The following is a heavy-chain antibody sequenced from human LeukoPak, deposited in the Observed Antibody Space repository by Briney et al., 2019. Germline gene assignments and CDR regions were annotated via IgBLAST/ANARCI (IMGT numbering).Heavy chain of an antibody. D-gene: IGHD2-15*01. V-gene: IGHV1-8*01. J-gene: IGHJ6*03. CDR1: GYTFTSYD. Sequence: ASVKVSCTASGYTFTSYDINWVRQATGQGLEWMGWMNPNSGNTGYAQKFQGRVTMTRNTSISTAYMELSSLRSEDTAVYYCARGSGGSYYYYYYMDVWGKGTTVTVSS. CDR3: ARGSGGSYYYYYYMDV. CDR2: MNPNSGNT.